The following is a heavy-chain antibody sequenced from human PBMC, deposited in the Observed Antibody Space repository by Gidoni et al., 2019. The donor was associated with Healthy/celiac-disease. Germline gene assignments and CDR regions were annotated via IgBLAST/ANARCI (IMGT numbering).Heavy chain of an antibody. Sequence: QVQLQQSGPGLVKPSQTLSLTCAISGDSVPSNSSAWNWIRQSPSRGLEWLGRTYYRSKWYNDYAVSVKSRITINPDTSKNQFSLQLNSVTPEDTAVYYCAREDGSGWPRDDAFDIWGQGTMVTVSS. D-gene: IGHD6-19*01. J-gene: IGHJ3*02. CDR1: GDSVPSNSSA. CDR3: AREDGSGWPRDDAFDI. V-gene: IGHV6-1*01. CDR2: TYYRSKWYN.